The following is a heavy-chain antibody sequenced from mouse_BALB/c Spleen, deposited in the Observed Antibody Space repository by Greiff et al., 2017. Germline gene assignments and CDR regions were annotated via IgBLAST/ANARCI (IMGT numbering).Heavy chain of an antibody. CDR2: ISDGGSYT. V-gene: IGHV5-4*02. D-gene: IGHD1-1*01. Sequence: EVQRVESGGGLVKPGGSLKLSCAASGFTFSDYYMYWVRQTPEKRLEWVATISDGGSYTYYPDSVKGRFTISRDNAKNNLYLQMSSLKSEDTAMYYCARGGYGSSLDYWGQGTSVTVSS. J-gene: IGHJ4*01. CDR1: GFTFSDYY. CDR3: ARGGYGSSLDY.